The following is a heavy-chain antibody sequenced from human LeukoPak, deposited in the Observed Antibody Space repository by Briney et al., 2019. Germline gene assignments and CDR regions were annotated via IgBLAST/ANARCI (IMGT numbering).Heavy chain of an antibody. Sequence: GRSLRLSCAASGFTFSSYGMHWGRQKPGKGMEWLAVISYDVSNKYYADAVKGRFTISRDNSKITLYLQMNSLRAEDTAVYYCARDPLPQCSGPDYWGQGTLVTVSS. J-gene: IGHJ4*02. CDR2: ISYDVSNK. CDR3: ARDPLPQCSGPDY. D-gene: IGHD3-10*02. V-gene: IGHV3-30-3*01. CDR1: GFTFSSYG.